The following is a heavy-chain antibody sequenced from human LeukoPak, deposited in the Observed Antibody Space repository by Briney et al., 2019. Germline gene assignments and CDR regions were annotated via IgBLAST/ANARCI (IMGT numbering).Heavy chain of an antibody. CDR2: IIPIFGTA. V-gene: IGHV1-69*13. J-gene: IGHJ4*02. CDR3: ARAYIGYDIFVY. CDR1: GSIVRRYA. Sequence: SVKGSCEGSGSIVRRYAIDWVGRPPGQELEWMGGIIPIFGTANYAQKFQGRVTITADESTSTAYMEVSSLRSEHTAVYYCARAYIGYDIFVYCGQGILVTVSS. D-gene: IGHD5-12*01.